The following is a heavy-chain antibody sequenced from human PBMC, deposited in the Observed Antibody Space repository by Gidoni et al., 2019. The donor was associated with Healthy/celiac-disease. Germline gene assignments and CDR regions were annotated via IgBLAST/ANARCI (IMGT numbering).Heavy chain of an antibody. CDR2: IYYSGST. J-gene: IGHJ6*02. CDR3: GCSSYYYYGMDV. D-gene: IGHD6-6*01. V-gene: IGHV4-59*01. Sequence: QVQLQESGPGLVKPSETLSLTCTVSGGSISSYYWSLIRQPPGKGLEWIGYIYYSGSTNYNPSLKSRVTISVDTSKNQFSLKLSSVTAADTAVYYCGCSSYYYYGMDVWGQGTTVTVSS. CDR1: GGSISSYY.